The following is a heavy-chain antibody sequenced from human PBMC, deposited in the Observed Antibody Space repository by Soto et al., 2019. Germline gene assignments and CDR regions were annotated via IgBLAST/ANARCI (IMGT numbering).Heavy chain of an antibody. V-gene: IGHV1-69*12. J-gene: IGHJ6*02. CDR3: ARDSARAPYSSSWYIVEYYYGMDV. Sequence: QVQLVQSGAEVKKPGSSVKVSCKASGGTFSSYAISWVRQAPGQGLEWMGGIIPIFGTANYAQKFQGRVTITADESTSTAYMELSSLRSEDTAVYYCARDSARAPYSSSWYIVEYYYGMDVWGQGTTVTVSS. D-gene: IGHD6-13*01. CDR1: GGTFSSYA. CDR2: IIPIFGTA.